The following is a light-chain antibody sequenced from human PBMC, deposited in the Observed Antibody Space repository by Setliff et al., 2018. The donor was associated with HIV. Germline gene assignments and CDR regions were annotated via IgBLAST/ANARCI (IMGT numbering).Light chain of an antibody. Sequence: QSALTQPASVSGSPGQSITISCTGTSSDVGGYNYVSWYQQHPGKAPKLMIYDVTNRPSGVSNRFSGSNSGNTASLTISGLQAEDEADYYCSSYTSNNSGVFGTGTKGTV. CDR2: DVT. J-gene: IGLJ1*01. V-gene: IGLV2-14*03. CDR1: SSDVGGYNY. CDR3: SSYTSNNSGV.